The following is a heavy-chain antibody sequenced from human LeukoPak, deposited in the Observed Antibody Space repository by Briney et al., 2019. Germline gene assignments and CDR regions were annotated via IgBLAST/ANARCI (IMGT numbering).Heavy chain of an antibody. V-gene: IGHV4-4*07. J-gene: IGHJ4*02. Sequence: SETLSLTCSVSGASISSYYWTWIRQPAGKGLEWIGRIYASGNTDYNPSVRSGVTMSVDTSKNQFSLKLSSVTAADAAICYCGGVRLQRGTRLLIPHYFDYWRRGTLVTVPS. CDR3: GGVRLQRGTRLLIPHYFDY. CDR1: GASISSYY. D-gene: IGHD3-16*01. CDR2: IYASGNT.